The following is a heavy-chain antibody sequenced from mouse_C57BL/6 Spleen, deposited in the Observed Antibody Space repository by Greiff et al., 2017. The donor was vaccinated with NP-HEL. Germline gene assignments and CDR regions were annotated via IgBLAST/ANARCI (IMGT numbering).Heavy chain of an antibody. J-gene: IGHJ2*01. CDR3: ARGPSLRRFDY. Sequence: QVQLQQPGAELVKPGASVKLSCKASGYTFTSYWMQWVKQRPGQGLEWIGEIDPSDSYTNYNQKFKGKATLTVDTSSSTAYMQLSSLTSEDSAVYYCARGPSLRRFDYWGQGTTLTVSS. V-gene: IGHV1-50*01. CDR1: GYTFTSYW. CDR2: IDPSDSYT. D-gene: IGHD3-2*02.